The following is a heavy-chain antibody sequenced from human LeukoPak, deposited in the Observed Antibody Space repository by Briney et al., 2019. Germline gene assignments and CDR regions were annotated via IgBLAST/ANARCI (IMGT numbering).Heavy chain of an antibody. CDR1: GFTFSSYE. J-gene: IGHJ4*02. CDR3: AIFPHPQKLVPGHDY. CDR2: ISSSGSTI. V-gene: IGHV3-48*03. D-gene: IGHD6-13*01. Sequence: GGSLRLSCAASGFTFSSYEMNWVRQAPGKGLEWVSYISSSGSTIYYADSVKGRFTISRDNAKNSLYLQMNSLRAEDTAVYYCAIFPHPQKLVPGHDYWGQGTLVTVS.